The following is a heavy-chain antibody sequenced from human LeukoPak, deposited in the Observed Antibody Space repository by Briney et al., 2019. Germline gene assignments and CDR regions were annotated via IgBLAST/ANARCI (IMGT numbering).Heavy chain of an antibody. J-gene: IGHJ5*02. CDR2: ISASNGNT. D-gene: IGHD3-10*01. V-gene: IGHV1-18*01. CDR3: ARDVGYCGSGDLDL. Sequence: ASVKVSCKASGYTFISYGISWVRQPPGQGLAWMGWISASNGNTQYAQKVQGRVTMTTDTSTSTAYMELRSLKSDDTAVYYCARDVGYCGSGDLDLWGQGTLVSVSS. CDR1: GYTFISYG.